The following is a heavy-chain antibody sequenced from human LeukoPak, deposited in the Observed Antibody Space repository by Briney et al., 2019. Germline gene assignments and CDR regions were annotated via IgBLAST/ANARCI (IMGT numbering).Heavy chain of an antibody. J-gene: IGHJ4*02. Sequence: SETLSLTCAVSGDSISSGGYSWSWIRQPPGKGLEWIGYIYTSGSTNYNPSLKSRVTISVDTSKNQFSLKLSSVTAADTAVYYCARSPPSYCSGGSCHSGGFDYWGQGTLVTVSS. D-gene: IGHD2-15*01. CDR3: ARSPPSYCSGGSCHSGGFDY. CDR2: IYTSGST. V-gene: IGHV4-30-4*07. CDR1: GDSISSGGYS.